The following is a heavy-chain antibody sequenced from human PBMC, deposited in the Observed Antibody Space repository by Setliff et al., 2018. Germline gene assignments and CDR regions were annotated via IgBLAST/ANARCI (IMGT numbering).Heavy chain of an antibody. CDR1: GYIFTSYG. Sequence: ASVKVSCKASGYIFTSYGFSWVRQAPGQGLEWMGWISTYNGKTGYAQKFQGRVTMTTDTSTSTAYMELRSLRSDDTAVYYCARDLDYQYYYDSSGRDAFDIWGQGTMVTVSS. D-gene: IGHD3-22*01. CDR2: ISTYNGKT. V-gene: IGHV1-18*01. CDR3: ARDLDYQYYYDSSGRDAFDI. J-gene: IGHJ3*02.